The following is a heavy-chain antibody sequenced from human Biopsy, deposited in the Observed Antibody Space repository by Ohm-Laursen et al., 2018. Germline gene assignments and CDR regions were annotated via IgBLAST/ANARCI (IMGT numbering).Heavy chain of an antibody. D-gene: IGHD3-16*01. CDR3: VRGWGGYDFDS. V-gene: IGHV3-23*01. Sequence: SLSLSCSASGFTFHSYAMNWVRQAPGKGLEWISRLDVAEYNIYYADSVRGRFTAYRDNSKGMVYLQMDSLGVVAAAVYYCVRGWGGYDFDSWGQGTLVTVSS. CDR1: GFTFHSYA. CDR2: LDVAEYNI. J-gene: IGHJ4*01.